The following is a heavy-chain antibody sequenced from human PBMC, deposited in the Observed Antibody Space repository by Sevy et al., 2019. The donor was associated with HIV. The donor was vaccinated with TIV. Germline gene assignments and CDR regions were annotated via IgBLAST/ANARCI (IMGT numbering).Heavy chain of an antibody. D-gene: IGHD6-13*01. CDR3: ARYSSDAFDI. J-gene: IGHJ3*02. CDR2: IYYSGST. V-gene: IGHV4-59*01. CDR1: GGSISSYY. Sequence: SETLSLTCTVSGGSISSYYWSWIRQPPGKGLEWIGYIYYSGSTNYNPSLKSRVTISVDTSKNQFSLKLSSVTAADTAVYYCARYSSDAFDIWGQGTMVIVSS.